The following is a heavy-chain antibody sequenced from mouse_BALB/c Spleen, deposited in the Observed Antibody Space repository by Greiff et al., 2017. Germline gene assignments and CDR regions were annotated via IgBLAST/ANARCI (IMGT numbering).Heavy chain of an antibody. CDR3: ARGPDYYAMDY. CDR2: INPSNGRT. Sequence: QVQLKESGAELVKPGASVKLSCKASGYTFTSYWMHWVKQRPGQGLEWIGEINPSNGRTNYNEKFKSKATLTVDKSSSTAYMQLSSLTSEDSAVYYCARGPDYYAMDYWGQGTSVTVSS. J-gene: IGHJ4*01. V-gene: IGHV1S81*02. CDR1: GYTFTSYW.